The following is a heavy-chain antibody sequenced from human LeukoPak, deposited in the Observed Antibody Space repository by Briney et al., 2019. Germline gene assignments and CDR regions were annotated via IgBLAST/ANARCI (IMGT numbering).Heavy chain of an antibody. J-gene: IGHJ4*02. CDR1: GFTFSGSA. V-gene: IGHV3-73*01. CDR3: TSRGGNFYFDY. Sequence: PGGSLRLSCAASGFTFSGSAMHWVRQASGKGLEWVGRIRSEANSYATAYAATVKGRFTISRDDSKNTAYLQRNSLKTEDTAVYYCTSRGGNFYFDYWGQGTLVTVSS. D-gene: IGHD3-16*01. CDR2: IRSEANSYAT.